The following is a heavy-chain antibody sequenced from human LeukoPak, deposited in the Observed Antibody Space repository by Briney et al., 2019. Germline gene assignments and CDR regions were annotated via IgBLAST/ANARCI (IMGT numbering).Heavy chain of an antibody. CDR3: AGMTVVVRDAFDI. J-gene: IGHJ3*02. D-gene: IGHD3-22*01. CDR1: GFTFSSDS. Sequence: GGSLRLSCAASGFTFSSDSMNWVRQAPGKGLEWVSCISSSSSYIYYADSVKGRFTISRDNAKNSLYLQMNSLRAEDTAVYYCAGMTVVVRDAFDIWGQGTMVTVSS. V-gene: IGHV3-21*01. CDR2: ISSSSSYI.